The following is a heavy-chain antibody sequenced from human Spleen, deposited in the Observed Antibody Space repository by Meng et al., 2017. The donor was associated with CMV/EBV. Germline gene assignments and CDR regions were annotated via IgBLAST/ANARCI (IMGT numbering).Heavy chain of an antibody. V-gene: IGHV3-11*01. CDR1: GFIFSDYY. Sequence: GESLKISCAASGFIFSDYYMSWIRQAPGKGLEWVSYISNSGKTIFYAESLKGRFTISRDNAKNTLYLEMNSLRAEDTAIYYCARDGGSTTSYYYYGLDVWGQGTTVTVSS. J-gene: IGHJ6*02. CDR3: ARDGGSTTSYYYYGLDV. CDR2: ISNSGKTI. D-gene: IGHD2-2*01.